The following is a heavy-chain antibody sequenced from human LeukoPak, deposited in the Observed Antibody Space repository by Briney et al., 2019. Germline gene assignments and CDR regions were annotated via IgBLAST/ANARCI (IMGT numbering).Heavy chain of an antibody. Sequence: SETLSLTCTVSGGSISSGGYSWSWIRQPPGKGLEWIEYIYHSGSTYYNPSLKSRVTISVDRSKNQFSLKLSSVTAADTAVYYCARYYYDSSGPPHKRWFDPWGQGTLVTVSS. CDR2: IYHSGST. J-gene: IGHJ5*02. D-gene: IGHD3-22*01. CDR3: ARYYYDSSGPPHKRWFDP. V-gene: IGHV4-30-2*01. CDR1: GGSISSGGYS.